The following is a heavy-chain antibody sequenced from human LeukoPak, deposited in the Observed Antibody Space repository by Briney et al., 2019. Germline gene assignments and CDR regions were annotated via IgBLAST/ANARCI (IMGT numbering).Heavy chain of an antibody. CDR1: GYTFTSYY. CDR2: INPSGGIT. V-gene: IGHV1-46*01. CDR3: ARGDRLPGYSAPVGDY. Sequence: ASVKVSCKASGYTFTSYYMHWVRQAPGQGLEWLGTINPSGGITTYAQKFQGRVTVTMDTSTSTVYMELSSLRSEDTAVYYCARGDRLPGYSAPVGDYWGQGTLVTVSS. J-gene: IGHJ4*02. D-gene: IGHD3-9*01.